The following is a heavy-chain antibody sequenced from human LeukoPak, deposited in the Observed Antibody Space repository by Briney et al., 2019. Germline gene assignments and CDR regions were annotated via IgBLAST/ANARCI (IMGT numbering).Heavy chain of an antibody. V-gene: IGHV3-7*03. CDR2: IKQDGSEK. CDR3: ARVVWFGELLHFDY. Sequence: QAGGSLRLSCAASGFTFSSYRMSWVRQAPGKGLERVANIKQDGSEKYYVDSVKGRFTISRDNAKNSLYLQMNSLRAEDTAVYYCARVVWFGELLHFDYCGQGTLVTVSS. CDR1: GFTFSSYR. D-gene: IGHD3-10*01. J-gene: IGHJ4*02.